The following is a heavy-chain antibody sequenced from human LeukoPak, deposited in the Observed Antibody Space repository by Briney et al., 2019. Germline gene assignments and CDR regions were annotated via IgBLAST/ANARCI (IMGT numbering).Heavy chain of an antibody. V-gene: IGHV3-15*01. J-gene: IGHJ4*02. Sequence: GGSRRLSCAASGFTFSNAWMSWVRQAPGKGLEWVGRIKSKTDGGTTDYAAPVKGRFTISRDDSKNTLYLQMNSLKTEDTAVYYCTTDSLEGYYFDYWGQGTLVTVSS. CDR3: TTDSLEGYYFDY. CDR2: IKSKTDGGTT. CDR1: GFTFSNAW.